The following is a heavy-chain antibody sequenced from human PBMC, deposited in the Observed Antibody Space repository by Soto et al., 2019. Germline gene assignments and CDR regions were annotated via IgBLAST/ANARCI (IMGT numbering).Heavy chain of an antibody. CDR3: ARGAQQWLVRGVDY. CDR2: MNPNSGNT. J-gene: IGHJ4*02. Sequence: QVQLVQSGAEVKKPGASVKVSCKASGYTFTSYDINWVRQATGQGLEWMGWMNPNSGNTGYAQKFQGRVTMTRNNSISTAYMELSSRRSEDTAVYYCARGAQQWLVRGVDYWGQGTLVTVSS. D-gene: IGHD6-19*01. CDR1: GYTFTSYD. V-gene: IGHV1-8*01.